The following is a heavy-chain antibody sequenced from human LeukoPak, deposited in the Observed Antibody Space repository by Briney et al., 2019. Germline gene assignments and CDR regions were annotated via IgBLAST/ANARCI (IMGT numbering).Heavy chain of an antibody. CDR1: GSTVSSNY. V-gene: IGHV3-66*01. Sequence: GGSLRLSCAASGSTVSSNYMSWVRQAPGKGLEWVSVIYSGGSTYYADSVKGRFTISRDNSKNTLYLQMNSLRAEDTAVYYCARGGGSPGEGEYYFDYWGQGTLVTVSS. J-gene: IGHJ4*02. CDR2: IYSGGST. CDR3: ARGGGSPGEGEYYFDY. D-gene: IGHD3-16*01.